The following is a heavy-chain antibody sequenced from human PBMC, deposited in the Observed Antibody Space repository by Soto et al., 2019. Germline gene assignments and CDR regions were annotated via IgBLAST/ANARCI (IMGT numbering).Heavy chain of an antibody. Sequence: ESGGGVVQPGRSLRLSCAASGFTFSSYAMHWVRQAPGKGLEWVAVISYDGSNKYYADSVKGRFTISRDNSKNTLYLQMNSLRAEDTAVYYCASNAFDIWGQGTMVTVSS. CDR3: ASNAFDI. V-gene: IGHV3-30-3*01. CDR2: ISYDGSNK. J-gene: IGHJ3*02. CDR1: GFTFSSYA.